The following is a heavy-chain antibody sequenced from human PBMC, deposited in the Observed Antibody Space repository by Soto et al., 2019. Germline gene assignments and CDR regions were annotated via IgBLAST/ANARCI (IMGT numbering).Heavy chain of an antibody. D-gene: IGHD2-15*01. CDR2: ISYDGSNK. V-gene: IGHV3-30*18. J-gene: IGHJ6*02. CDR3: AKDEADIVVVVAALIDYYYYGMDV. Sequence: GGSLRLSCAASGFTFSSYGMHWVRQAPGKGLEWVAVISYDGSNKYYADSVKGRFTISRDNSKNTLYLQMNSLRAEDTAVYYCAKDEADIVVVVAALIDYYYYGMDVWGQGTTATVSS. CDR1: GFTFSSYG.